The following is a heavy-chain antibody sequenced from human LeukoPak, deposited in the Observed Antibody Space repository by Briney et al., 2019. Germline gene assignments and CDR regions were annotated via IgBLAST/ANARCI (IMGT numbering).Heavy chain of an antibody. CDR2: FDPEDGET. J-gene: IGHJ1*01. CDR3: ATPPVVAAGTAEYFQH. V-gene: IGHV1-24*01. Sequence: VASVKVSCKVSGYTLTELSMHWVRQAPGKGLEWMGGFDPEDGETIYAQKFQGRVTMTEDTSTDTAYMELSSLRSEDTAVYYCATPPVVAAGTAEYFQHWGQGTLVTVSS. CDR1: GYTLTELS. D-gene: IGHD6-13*01.